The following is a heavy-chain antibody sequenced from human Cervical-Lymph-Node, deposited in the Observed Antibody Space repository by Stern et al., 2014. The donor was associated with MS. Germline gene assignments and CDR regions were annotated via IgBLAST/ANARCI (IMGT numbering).Heavy chain of an antibody. J-gene: IGHJ3*02. D-gene: IGHD1/OR15-1a*01. V-gene: IGHV4-34*01. CDR2: INHSGSI. Sequence: QVQLQQWGAGLLKPSETLSLTCAVYGGSFSGYYWSWIRQSPGKGLEWIGEINHSGSINYNPSLKSRVTISVDTSKNQFSLKRSSVPAADTAVYYCASRNKGAYDIWGQGTMGTVSS. CDR3: ASRNKGAYDI. CDR1: GGSFSGYY.